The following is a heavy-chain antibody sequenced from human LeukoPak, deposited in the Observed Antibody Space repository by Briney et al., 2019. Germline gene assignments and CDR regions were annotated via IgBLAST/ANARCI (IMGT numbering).Heavy chain of an antibody. V-gene: IGHV3-23*01. J-gene: IGHJ4*02. CDR2: ISGSGGST. CDR3: ARYDVLLWFGELLFDY. CDR1: GFTFSSYA. D-gene: IGHD3-10*01. Sequence: GGSLRLSCAASGFTFSSYAMSWVRQAPGKGLDWVSGISGSGGSTYYADSVKGRFTISRDNAKNSLYLQMNSLRAEDTAVYYCARYDVLLWFGELLFDYWGQGTLVTVSS.